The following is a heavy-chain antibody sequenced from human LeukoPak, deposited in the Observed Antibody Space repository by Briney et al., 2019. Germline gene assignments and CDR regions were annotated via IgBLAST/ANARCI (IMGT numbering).Heavy chain of an antibody. CDR2: IYYSGST. Sequence: PSETLSLTCTVSGGSISSYYWSWIRQPPGKGLEWIGYIYYSGSTNYNPSLKSRVTISVDTSKNQFSLKLSSVTAADTAVYYCARDLHDYGDYYFDYWGRGTLVTVSS. J-gene: IGHJ4*02. CDR1: GGSISSYY. D-gene: IGHD4-17*01. V-gene: IGHV4-59*01. CDR3: ARDLHDYGDYYFDY.